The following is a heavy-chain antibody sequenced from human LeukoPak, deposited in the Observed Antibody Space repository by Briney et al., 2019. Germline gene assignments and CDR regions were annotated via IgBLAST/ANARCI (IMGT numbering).Heavy chain of an antibody. Sequence: PGGSLRLSCAASGFTFSSYSMNWVRQAPGKGLEWVSYITDSGTTMYYADSVKGRFTISRDDAKNSLYLQMNSLRAEDTAVYYCVRDHLWAFDIWGQGTVVTVSS. J-gene: IGHJ3*02. CDR1: GFTFSSYS. CDR3: VRDHLWAFDI. CDR2: ITDSGTTM. V-gene: IGHV3-48*04. D-gene: IGHD2-21*01.